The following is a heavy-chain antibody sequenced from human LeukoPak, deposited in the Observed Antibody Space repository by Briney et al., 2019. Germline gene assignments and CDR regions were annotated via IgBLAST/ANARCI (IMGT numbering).Heavy chain of an antibody. D-gene: IGHD2-15*01. Sequence: GGSLRLSCAASAFTFSSYAMTWVRQAPGKGLEWVSTISAGGSGTYYADSVKGRFTISRDNSKNTLYLQMNSLRADDTAVYYCAKGSDSLGYCSGDGCRRFFDHWGQGTLITVSS. J-gene: IGHJ4*02. CDR3: AKGSDSLGYCSGDGCRRFFDH. CDR1: AFTFSSYA. CDR2: ISAGGSGT. V-gene: IGHV3-23*01.